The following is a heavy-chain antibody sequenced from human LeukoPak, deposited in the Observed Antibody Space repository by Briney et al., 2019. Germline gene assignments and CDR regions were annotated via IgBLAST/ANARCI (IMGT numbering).Heavy chain of an antibody. D-gene: IGHD2-2*02. Sequence: GGSLRLSCAASGFTFSSYAMSWVRQAPEKGLEWVSAISGSGGTTYYADSVKGRFTISRDNAKNSLYLQMNSLRAEDTAMYYCARTYQLLYDDAFDIWGQGTMVTVSS. CDR1: GFTFSSYA. V-gene: IGHV3-23*01. CDR2: ISGSGGTT. J-gene: IGHJ3*02. CDR3: ARTYQLLYDDAFDI.